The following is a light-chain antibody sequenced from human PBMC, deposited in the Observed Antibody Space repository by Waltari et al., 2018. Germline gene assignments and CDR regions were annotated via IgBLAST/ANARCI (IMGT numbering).Light chain of an antibody. Sequence: QAVLTQPSSLSASPGASASLTCTLRSGINVGTYRIYWYQQKPGSPPHYLLRYRSDSDRHQGSGGPSRFSGSNDASANAGILLISGLQSEDEADYYCMIYYSSAWVFGGGTKLTVL. J-gene: IGLJ3*02. CDR2: YRSDSDR. V-gene: IGLV5-45*02. CDR3: MIYYSSAWV. CDR1: SGINVGTYR.